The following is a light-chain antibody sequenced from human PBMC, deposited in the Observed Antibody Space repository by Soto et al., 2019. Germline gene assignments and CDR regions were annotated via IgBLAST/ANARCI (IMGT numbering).Light chain of an antibody. V-gene: IGKV1-33*01. CDR2: DAS. Sequence: DIHMTQSPSSLSASVGDRVTITCQASHDISNYLNWYQQKPGKAPKLLISDASTLETGVPSRFSGSGSGTDFTFTISSLQPEDIATYFCQQYDNLPSFGQGTKLEIK. J-gene: IGKJ2*01. CDR3: QQYDNLPS. CDR1: HDISNY.